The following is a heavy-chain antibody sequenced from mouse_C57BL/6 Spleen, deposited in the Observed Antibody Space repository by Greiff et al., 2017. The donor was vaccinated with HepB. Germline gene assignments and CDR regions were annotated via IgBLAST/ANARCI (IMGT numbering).Heavy chain of an antibody. CDR1: GYTFTSYW. J-gene: IGHJ4*01. CDR3: ARMGRGLDYAMDY. V-gene: IGHV1-50*01. Sequence: VQLQQPGAELVKPGASVKLSCKASGYTFTSYWMQWVKQRPGQGLEWIGEIDPSDSYTNYNQKFKGKATLTVDTSSSTAYMQLSSLTSEDSAVYYCARMGRGLDYAMDYWGQGTSVTVSS. CDR2: IDPSDSYT. D-gene: IGHD2-3*01.